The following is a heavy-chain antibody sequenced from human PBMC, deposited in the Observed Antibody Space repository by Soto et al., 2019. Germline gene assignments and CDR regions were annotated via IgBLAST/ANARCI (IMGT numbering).Heavy chain of an antibody. D-gene: IGHD6-13*01. CDR1: ESPFITYD. CDR2: IGTAGDK. CDR3: ARGWLATGGSLSYMDV. V-gene: IGHV3-13*01. J-gene: IGHJ6*03. Sequence: EVQLVESGGGLIHPGGSLRLSCAALESPFITYDMNWVRQPTGKGLEGASAIGTAGDKYYPGSVKGRFTISRENAKNSLYLQMNSLRAGDTALYYCARGWLATGGSLSYMDVWGKGTTVTVSS.